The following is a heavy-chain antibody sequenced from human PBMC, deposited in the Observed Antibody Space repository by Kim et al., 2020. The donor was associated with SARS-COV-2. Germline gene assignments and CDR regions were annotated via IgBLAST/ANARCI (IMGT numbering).Heavy chain of an antibody. J-gene: IGHJ4*02. Sequence: YNPSRKGRVTISVDTSKNQFSLKLSSVTAADTAVYYCARGPGIPHVHYFDYWGQGTLVTVSS. CDR3: ARGPGIPHVHYFDY. V-gene: IGHV4-59*09.